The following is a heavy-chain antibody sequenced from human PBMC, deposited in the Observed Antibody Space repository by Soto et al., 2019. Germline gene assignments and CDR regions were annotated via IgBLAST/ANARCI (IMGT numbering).Heavy chain of an antibody. Sequence: SGPTLVNPTETLTLTCTFSGFSIRTSGMCVSWIRQPPGKALEWLAVINWDDDKYYNTSLKTRLTISKDASKSQVVLTMTNVAPVDTATYYCARTAMRIHDAFDVWGQGTMVTVSS. CDR3: ARTAMRIHDAFDV. D-gene: IGHD2-2*01. CDR2: INWDDDK. CDR1: GFSIRTSGMC. V-gene: IGHV2-70*01. J-gene: IGHJ3*01.